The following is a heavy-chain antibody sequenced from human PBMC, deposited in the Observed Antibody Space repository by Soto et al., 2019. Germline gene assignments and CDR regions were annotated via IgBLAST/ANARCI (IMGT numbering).Heavy chain of an antibody. J-gene: IGHJ6*03. V-gene: IGHV4-31*03. CDR1: GGSISSGGYY. Sequence: PSATLSLTCTVSGGSISSGGYYWSWIRQHPGKGLEWIGYIYYSGSTYYNPSLKSRVTISVDTSKNQFSLKLSSVTAADTAVYYCARGIMPSHYYYYYYMDVWGKGTTVT. CDR2: IYYSGST. D-gene: IGHD2-2*01. CDR3: ARGIMPSHYYYYYYMDV.